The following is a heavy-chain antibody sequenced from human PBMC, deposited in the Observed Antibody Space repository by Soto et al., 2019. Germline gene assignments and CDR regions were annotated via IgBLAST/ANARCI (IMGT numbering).Heavy chain of an antibody. J-gene: IGHJ3*02. Sequence: PSGTLSLTFTVSGGSISSSSYYWGWIRPPPGKGLEWIGSIYYSGSTYYNPSLKSRVTISVDTSKNQFSLKLSSVTAADTAVYYCARLDIAAAADNAFDIWGQGTMVTVSS. CDR1: GGSISSSSYY. CDR2: IYYSGST. CDR3: ARLDIAAAADNAFDI. D-gene: IGHD6-13*01. V-gene: IGHV4-39*01.